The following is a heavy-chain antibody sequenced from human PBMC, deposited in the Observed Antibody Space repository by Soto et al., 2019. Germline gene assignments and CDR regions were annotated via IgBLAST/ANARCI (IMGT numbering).Heavy chain of an antibody. J-gene: IGHJ4*02. V-gene: IGHV1-2*04. D-gene: IGHD3-22*01. Sequence: QVQLVQSGAEVKKPGASVKVSCKASGYTFTGYYMHWVRQAPGQGLEWMGWINPNSGGTNYAQKFQGWVTMTRDTSISTAYMELSRLRSDDTAVYYCAREKLQYYYDSSGFFDYWGQGTLVTVSS. CDR1: GYTFTGYY. CDR3: AREKLQYYYDSSGFFDY. CDR2: INPNSGGT.